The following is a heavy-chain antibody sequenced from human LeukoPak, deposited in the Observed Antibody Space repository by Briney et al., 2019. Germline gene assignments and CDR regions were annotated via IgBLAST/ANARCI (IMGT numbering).Heavy chain of an antibody. Sequence: GSLRLSCAASGFTFSSYGMSWVRQAPGKGLEWVSAISGSGGSTYYADSVKGRFTISRDNAKNSVYLQMNSLRGEDTAVYYCARADRDSSSWYNWFDPWGQGTLVTVSS. D-gene: IGHD6-13*01. J-gene: IGHJ5*02. V-gene: IGHV3-23*01. CDR3: ARADRDSSSWYNWFDP. CDR1: GFTFSSYG. CDR2: ISGSGGST.